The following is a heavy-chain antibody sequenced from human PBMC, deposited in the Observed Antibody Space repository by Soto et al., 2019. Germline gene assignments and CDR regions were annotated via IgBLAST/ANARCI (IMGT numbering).Heavy chain of an antibody. J-gene: IGHJ6*02. V-gene: IGHV4-59*01. CDR3: ARAPRYSSSWLDYYDGMDV. D-gene: IGHD6-13*01. Sequence: PSETLSLTSAAVGTFISSCNRWLIRPPPERGEGRIGYIHNSGTTNYNPSLKSRVTISVDASKNQVSLKLSSVTAADTAVYYCARAPRYSSSWLDYYDGMDVWGQGTPVT. CDR2: IHNSGTT. CDR1: GTFISSCN.